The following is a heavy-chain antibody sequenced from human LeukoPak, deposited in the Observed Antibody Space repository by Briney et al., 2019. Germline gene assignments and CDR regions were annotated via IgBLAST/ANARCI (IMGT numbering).Heavy chain of an antibody. V-gene: IGHV4-30-2*01. J-gene: IGHJ4*02. D-gene: IGHD1-1*01. CDR1: GGSISSGGYS. Sequence: SQTLSLTCAVSGGSISSGGYSWGWIRQPPGKGLEWIGYIYHSGSTYYNPSLKSRVTISVDRSKNQFSLKLSSVTAADTAVYYCAREMGSGSLDYWGQGTLITVSS. CDR3: AREMGSGSLDY. CDR2: IYHSGST.